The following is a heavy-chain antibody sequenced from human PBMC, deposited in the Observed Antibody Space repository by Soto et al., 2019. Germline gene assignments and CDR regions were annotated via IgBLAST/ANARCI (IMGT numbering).Heavy chain of an antibody. J-gene: IGHJ4*02. D-gene: IGHD2-15*01. CDR3: ARDLDCSGGSCYPGTPFDY. V-gene: IGHV6-1*01. CDR2: TYYRSKWYN. Sequence: SQTLSLTCAISGDSVSSNSAAWTWIRQSPSRGLEWLGRTYYRSKWYNDYAVSVKSRITINPDTSKNQFSLQLNSVTPEDTAVYYCARDLDCSGGSCYPGTPFDYWGQGTLVTVSS. CDR1: GDSVSSNSAA.